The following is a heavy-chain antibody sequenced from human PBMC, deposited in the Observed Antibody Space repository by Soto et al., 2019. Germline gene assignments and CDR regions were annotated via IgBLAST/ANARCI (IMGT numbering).Heavy chain of an antibody. D-gene: IGHD3-3*01. CDR2: ISGIFGST. Sequence: GGSLRLSCAASEITFSGYAMIWVRQAPVNGLEFVSVISGIFGSTYYADSVKGRFTISRYNSKNTLYLQMNSLRAEYTAVYYCEKVIISASYDCNDYWGQGTLVTVSS. V-gene: IGHV3-23*01. CDR3: EKVIISASYDCNDY. CDR1: EITFSGYA. J-gene: IGHJ4*02.